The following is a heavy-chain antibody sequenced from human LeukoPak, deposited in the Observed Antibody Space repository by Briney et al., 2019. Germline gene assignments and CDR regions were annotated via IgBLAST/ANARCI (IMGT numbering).Heavy chain of an antibody. CDR1: GGSISSYY. V-gene: IGHV4-59*01. Sequence: SETLSLTCTVSGGSISSYYWSWIRQPPGKGLESIGYIYYSGSTYYNPSLKSRVTISVDTSKNQFSLKLSSVTAADTAVYYCARGRYYDSSGPFDYWGQGTLVTVSS. CDR2: IYYSGST. D-gene: IGHD3-22*01. CDR3: ARGRYYDSSGPFDY. J-gene: IGHJ4*02.